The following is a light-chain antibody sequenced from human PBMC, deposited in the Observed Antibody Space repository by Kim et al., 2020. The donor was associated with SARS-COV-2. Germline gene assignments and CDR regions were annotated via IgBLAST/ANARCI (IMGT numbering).Light chain of an antibody. CDR2: EDN. Sequence: KQVTISCTRSSGSIASNYVQWYQQRPGSAPTTVIYEDNQRPSGVPDRFSGSIDSSSNSASLTISGLKTEDEADYYCQSYDSSNHVVFGGGTQLTVL. CDR3: QSYDSSNHVV. V-gene: IGLV6-57*03. CDR1: SGSIASNY. J-gene: IGLJ2*01.